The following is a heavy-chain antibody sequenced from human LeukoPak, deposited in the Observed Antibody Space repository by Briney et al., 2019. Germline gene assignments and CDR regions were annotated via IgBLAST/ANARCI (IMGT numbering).Heavy chain of an antibody. CDR2: ISNSGST. J-gene: IGHJ3*02. D-gene: IGHD2-2*01. CDR1: GGSFSSGDYY. V-gene: IGHV4-61*08. CDR3: ASSTSLRDTFDI. Sequence: PSETLSLTCTVSGGSFSSGDYYWSWIRQHPGKGLEWIGYISNSGSTNYNPSLKSRVTISVDTSKNQFSLKLSSVTAADTAVYYCASSTSLRDTFDIWGQGTMVTVSS.